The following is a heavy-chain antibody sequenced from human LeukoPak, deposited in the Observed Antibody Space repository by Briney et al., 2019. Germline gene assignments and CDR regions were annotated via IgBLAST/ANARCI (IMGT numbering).Heavy chain of an antibody. D-gene: IGHD1-26*01. CDR1: GFTFSSYW. Sequence: GGFLRLSCAASGFTFSSYWMHWVRQAPGKGLVWVSRINSDGSSTRYADSVKGRFTISRDNAKNTLYLQMDSLRAEDTAMYYCARGTGSYYSLGYWGQGTLVTVSS. CDR2: INSDGSST. J-gene: IGHJ4*02. V-gene: IGHV3-74*01. CDR3: ARGTGSYYSLGY.